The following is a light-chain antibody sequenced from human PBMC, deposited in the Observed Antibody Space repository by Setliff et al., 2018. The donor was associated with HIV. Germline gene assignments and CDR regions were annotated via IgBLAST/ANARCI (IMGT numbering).Light chain of an antibody. CDR1: NIGRKS. J-gene: IGLJ2*01. CDR3: QVWDSSSDHVV. Sequence: SYELTQPPSESVAPGKTARITCGGNNIGRKSVHWYQQKPGQAPVLVVYDDSDRPSGIPELFSGSNSGNTATLTISRVEAGDEADYYCQVWDSSSDHVVFGGGTKVTVL. CDR2: DDS. V-gene: IGLV3-21*03.